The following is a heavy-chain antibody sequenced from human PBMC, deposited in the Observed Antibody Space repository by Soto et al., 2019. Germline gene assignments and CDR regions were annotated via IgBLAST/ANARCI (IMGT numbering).Heavy chain of an antibody. CDR1: GFTFSDYY. J-gene: IGHJ6*02. CDR2: IIGSGTTM. V-gene: IGHV3-11*01. CDR3: ARGNYGMDV. Sequence: VRLSCAASGFTFSDYYMTWIRQAPGKGLEWVSYIIGSGTTMYYADSVKGRFTISRDNAKNSLYLQMNSLRGEDTAVYYCARGNYGMDVWGQGTTVTVSS.